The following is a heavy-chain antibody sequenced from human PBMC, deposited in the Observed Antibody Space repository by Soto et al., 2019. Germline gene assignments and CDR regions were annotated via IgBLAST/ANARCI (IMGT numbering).Heavy chain of an antibody. CDR2: LYYSGST. Sequence: QLQLQESGPGLVKPSETLSLTCNVSGGSIGTRNYYWAWIRQPPGKGLEWIGSLYYSGSTYYNPSLKSRVTISVATSTNQFSLKVTSVTAADTAVYYCARHYSSGWDYFDSWGQGTLVTVSS. V-gene: IGHV4-39*01. CDR1: GGSIGTRNYY. CDR3: ARHYSSGWDYFDS. J-gene: IGHJ4*02. D-gene: IGHD6-19*01.